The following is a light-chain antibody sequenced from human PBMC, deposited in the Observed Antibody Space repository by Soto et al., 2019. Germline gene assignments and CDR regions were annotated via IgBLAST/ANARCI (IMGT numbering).Light chain of an antibody. Sequence: QSVLTQPASVSGSPGQSITISCTGTSSDVGSYNLVSWYQRHPGKAPKLMIYEGSKRPSGVSDRFSGSKSGNTASLTISGLQAEDEADYYCCSYAGYSTFVIFGGGTKVTVL. CDR3: CSYAGYSTFVI. V-gene: IGLV2-23*03. CDR1: SSDVGSYNL. CDR2: EGS. J-gene: IGLJ2*01.